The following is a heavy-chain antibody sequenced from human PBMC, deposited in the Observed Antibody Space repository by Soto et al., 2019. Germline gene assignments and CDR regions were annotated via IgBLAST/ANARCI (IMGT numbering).Heavy chain of an antibody. D-gene: IGHD2-21*01. CDR1: GYSFTRHD. CDR3: ARKGILFSGLIGLYGMVV. V-gene: IGHV1-8*01. Sequence: QVQLVQSGAEVKKPGASVKVYFQASGYSFTRHDINWVRQAPGQGLEWMGWINPSSGNTGYAQRFLGRLTSTTDTSTSAAHMELLGLKSADTAIYYCARKGILFSGLIGLYGMVVSGQGTTVTGPS. CDR2: INPSSGNT. J-gene: IGHJ6*02.